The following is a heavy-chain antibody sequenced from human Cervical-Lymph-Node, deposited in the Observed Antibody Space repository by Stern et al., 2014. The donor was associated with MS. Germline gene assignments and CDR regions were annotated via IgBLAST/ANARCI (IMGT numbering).Heavy chain of an antibody. CDR2: IKQDGSEK. D-gene: IGHD1-7*01. V-gene: IGHV3-7*01. Sequence: EVQLVESGGGLVQPGGSLRLSCAASGFTFSSYWMSWVRQAPGKGLEWVANIKQDGSEKYYVDSVKGRFTISRDNAKNSLYLQMNSLRAEDTAVYYCARDLMWNYYYYYYGMDVWGQGTTVTVSS. J-gene: IGHJ6*02. CDR3: ARDLMWNYYYYYYGMDV. CDR1: GFTFSSYW.